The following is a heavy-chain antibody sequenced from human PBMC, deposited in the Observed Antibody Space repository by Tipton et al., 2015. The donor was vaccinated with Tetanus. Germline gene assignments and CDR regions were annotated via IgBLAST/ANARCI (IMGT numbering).Heavy chain of an antibody. J-gene: IGHJ6*02. V-gene: IGHV4-39*01. CDR1: DESISSSSYY. CDR2: ISNSGTS. D-gene: IGHD5-24*01. Sequence: TLSLTCTVSDESISSSSYYWGWIRHHPGRGLEWIASISNSGTSYNNPSSRSRVTISVDTSKNQFSLNLTSVTAADTAVYYCARGNQRWLEIYYYYYGMDVWGQGTTVTVSS. CDR3: ARGNQRWLEIYYYYYGMDV.